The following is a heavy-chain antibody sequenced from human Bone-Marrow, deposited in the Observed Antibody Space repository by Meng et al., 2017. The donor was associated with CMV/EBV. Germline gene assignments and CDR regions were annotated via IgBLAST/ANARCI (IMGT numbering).Heavy chain of an antibody. D-gene: IGHD6-13*01. CDR3: AKDKGYSSSWYSGEGMDV. Sequence: GESRKISCAASGFTFSSYGMHWVRQAPGKGLEWVAFIRYDGSNKYYADSVKGRFTISRDNSKNTLYLQMNSLRAEDTAVYYCAKDKGYSSSWYSGEGMDVWGQGTTVTVSS. CDR2: IRYDGSNK. V-gene: IGHV3-30*02. CDR1: GFTFSSYG. J-gene: IGHJ6*02.